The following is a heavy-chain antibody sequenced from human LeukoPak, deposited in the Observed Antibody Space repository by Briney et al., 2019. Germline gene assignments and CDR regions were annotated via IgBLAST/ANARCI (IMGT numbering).Heavy chain of an antibody. CDR3: AREWWGYDVLTGDNWFDP. J-gene: IGHJ5*02. CDR1: GYPFNTYG. V-gene: IGHV1-18*01. CDR2: INTYNGDT. Sequence: ASVKVSCKASGYPFNTYGINWVRQASGQGLEWMGWINTYNGDTNYAQKFQGRVTMTTDTSTSTVYIELRSLTSDDTAAYYCAREWWGYDVLTGDNWFDPWGQGTLVTVSS. D-gene: IGHD3-9*01.